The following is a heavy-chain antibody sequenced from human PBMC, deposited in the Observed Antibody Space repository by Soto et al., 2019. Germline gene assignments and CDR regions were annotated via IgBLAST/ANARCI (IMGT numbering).Heavy chain of an antibody. CDR1: GFTFSSYA. CDR2: ISGSGGST. V-gene: IGHV3-23*01. CDR3: ANFTPDYYGSGSYLANKAFDY. Sequence: GGSLRLSCAASGFTFSSYAMSWVRQAPGKGLEWVSAISGSGGSTYYADSVKGRFTISRDNSKNTLYLQMNSLRAEDTDVYYCANFTPDYYGSGSYLANKAFDYWGQGTLVTVSS. J-gene: IGHJ4*02. D-gene: IGHD3-10*01.